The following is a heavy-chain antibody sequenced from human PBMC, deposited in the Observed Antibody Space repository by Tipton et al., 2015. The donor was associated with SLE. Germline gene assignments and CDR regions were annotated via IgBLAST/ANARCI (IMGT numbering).Heavy chain of an antibody. Sequence: TLSLTCTVSGGSISSSNHYWGWIRQPPGKGLEWIGTIYYYGSTLYNPSLRSRVTISVDTSKNQFSLKLSSVTAADTAVYYCARPVHYDFWSGYYTPPEAFDIWGQGTMVTVSS. V-gene: IGHV4-39*01. CDR1: GGSISSSNHY. D-gene: IGHD3-3*01. J-gene: IGHJ3*02. CDR3: ARPVHYDFWSGYYTPPEAFDI. CDR2: IYYYGST.